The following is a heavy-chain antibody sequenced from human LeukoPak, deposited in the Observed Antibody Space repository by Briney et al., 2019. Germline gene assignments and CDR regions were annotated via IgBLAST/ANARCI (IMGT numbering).Heavy chain of an antibody. V-gene: IGHV5-51*01. Sequence: GESLKISCKGSGYRFSNYWIGWVRQMPGKGLEWMGIIYPDDSDTRYSPSFQGQVTISADKSISTAYLQWSSLKASDTAMYYCARQDIVVVPAAIDYYHYYYMDVWGKGTTVTVSS. CDR1: GYRFSNYW. CDR3: ARQDIVVVPAAIDYYHYYYMDV. CDR2: IYPDDSDT. J-gene: IGHJ6*03. D-gene: IGHD2-2*01.